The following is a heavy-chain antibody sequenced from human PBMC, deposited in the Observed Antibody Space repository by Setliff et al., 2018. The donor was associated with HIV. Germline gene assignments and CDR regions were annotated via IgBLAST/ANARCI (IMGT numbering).Heavy chain of an antibody. D-gene: IGHD5-12*01. J-gene: IGHJ6*03. Sequence: GGSLRLSCEASGFIFSTYGMHWVRQAPGKGLEWVAFIRSDETNKYYSDSVKGRFTISRDTSKNTLFLQINSLRPEDTAVYYCARISVASRYNSDMDVWGKGTTVTV. V-gene: IGHV3-30*02. CDR1: GFIFSTYG. CDR3: ARISVASRYNSDMDV. CDR2: IRSDETNK.